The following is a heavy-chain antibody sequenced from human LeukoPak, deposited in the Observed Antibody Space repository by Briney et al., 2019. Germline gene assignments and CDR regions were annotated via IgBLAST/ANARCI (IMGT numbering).Heavy chain of an antibody. Sequence: GASVKVSCKASGYTLTDYYLHWVRQAPGQGLKWMGWINPNSGATHYAQSFQAGVTMTRDTSIASSYMELTGLESDDTAVYYCARGRRILGGPENAGDFFDFWGQGSLVTVSS. CDR3: ARGRRILGGPENAGDFFDF. CDR2: INPNSGAT. D-gene: IGHD3-16*01. J-gene: IGHJ4*01. V-gene: IGHV1-2*02. CDR1: GYTLTDYY.